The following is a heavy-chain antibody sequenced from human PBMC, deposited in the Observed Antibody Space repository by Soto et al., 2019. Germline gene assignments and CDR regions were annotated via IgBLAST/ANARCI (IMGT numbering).Heavy chain of an antibody. CDR3: AKGGRDQLLCHFDS. CDR2: LRGGEGST. CDR1: GFTFSTSA. V-gene: IGHV3-23*01. D-gene: IGHD2-2*01. Sequence: EVQLLESGGSLAQPGGSLRLSCAASGFTFSTSAMSWFRQTPGKGLEWVSTLRGGEGSTYYAESVKGRFTVSRDNSRNTLYLQMNSLRAEDTATYYCAKGGRDQLLCHFDSWGRGILVTVSS. J-gene: IGHJ4*02.